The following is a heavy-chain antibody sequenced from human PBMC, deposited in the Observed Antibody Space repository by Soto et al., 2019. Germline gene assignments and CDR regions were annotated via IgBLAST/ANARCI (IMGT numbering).Heavy chain of an antibody. CDR3: AREVPSYYYDSSGLCDY. CDR2: INHSGST. D-gene: IGHD3-22*01. J-gene: IGHJ4*02. V-gene: IGHV4-34*01. CDR1: CGSFSGYY. Sequence: PSETLSLTCAVYCGSFSGYYWSWIRQPPGKGLEWIGEINHSGSTNYNPSLKSRVTISVDTSKNQFSLKLSSVTAADTAVYDSAREVPSYYYDSSGLCDYLGQGTLVTVPS.